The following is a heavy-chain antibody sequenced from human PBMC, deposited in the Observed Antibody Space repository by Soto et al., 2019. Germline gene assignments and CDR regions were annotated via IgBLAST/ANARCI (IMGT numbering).Heavy chain of an antibody. CDR1: GFTFSNYA. D-gene: IGHD1-1*01. Sequence: EVQLLESGGGTVPPGGSLRLSCAASGFTFSNYAMSWVRQAPGRGLEWVLAISGSGGSTYHADSVKGRFAISRDNSKNPLFLQMNSLKAEETAIFFCAKDILKTGLDGFEIWGQGTMVTVSS. CDR3: AKDILKTGLDGFEI. J-gene: IGHJ3*02. V-gene: IGHV3-23*01. CDR2: ISGSGGST.